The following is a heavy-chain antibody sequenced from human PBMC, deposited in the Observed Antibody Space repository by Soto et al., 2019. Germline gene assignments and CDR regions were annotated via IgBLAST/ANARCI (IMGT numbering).Heavy chain of an antibody. CDR1: GYTFTSYG. J-gene: IGHJ4*02. Sequence: ASVKVSCKASGYTFTSYGISWVRQAPGQGLEWMGRISAYNGNTNYAQKLQGRVTMTTDTSTSTAYMELRSLRSDDTAVYYCARDKRIGIAAAGIGRYWGQGTLVTVSS. CDR2: ISAYNGNT. CDR3: ARDKRIGIAAAGIGRY. V-gene: IGHV1-18*01. D-gene: IGHD6-13*01.